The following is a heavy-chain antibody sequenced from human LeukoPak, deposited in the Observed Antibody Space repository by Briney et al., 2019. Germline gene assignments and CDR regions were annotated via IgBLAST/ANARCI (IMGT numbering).Heavy chain of an antibody. Sequence: PGGSLRLSRAASGFTFSDYYMSWIRQAPGKGLEWVSYISSSGSTIYYADSVKGRFTISRDNAKNSLYLQMNSLRAEDTAVYYCASPNPEGDYGDYVVDYWGQGTLVTVSS. J-gene: IGHJ4*02. V-gene: IGHV3-11*01. D-gene: IGHD4-17*01. CDR1: GFTFSDYY. CDR2: ISSSGSTI. CDR3: ASPNPEGDYGDYVVDY.